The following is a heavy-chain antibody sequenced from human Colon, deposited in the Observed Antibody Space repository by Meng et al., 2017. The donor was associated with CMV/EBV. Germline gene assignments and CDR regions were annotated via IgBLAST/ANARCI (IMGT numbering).Heavy chain of an antibody. Sequence: EGFRVGAGGGSVPAGGSLALSWVTSGFLCGGYWMPWVRQGRGEGLLWMSRIGSDGCDTLYADSVKGRFTISRDHVKNTLYLQMNSLRVEDTDVYYCARGPDALGQGTLVTVSS. CDR1: GFLCGGYW. CDR2: IGSDGCDT. V-gene: IGHV3-74*02. J-gene: IGHJ5*02. CDR3: ARGPDA.